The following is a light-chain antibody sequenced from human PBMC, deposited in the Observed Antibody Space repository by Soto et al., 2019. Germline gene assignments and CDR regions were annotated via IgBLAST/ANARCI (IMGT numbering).Light chain of an antibody. CDR2: VDSDGSH. Sequence: QPVVTQSPSASASLGASVKLTCTLSSGHSSYAIAWHQQQPEKGPRYLMKVDSDGSHVKGDGIPDGFSGSSSGAERYLAISSLQSEDEADYYCQTWGTGTWVFGGGTKVTVL. CDR1: SGHSSYA. V-gene: IGLV4-69*01. J-gene: IGLJ3*02. CDR3: QTWGTGTWV.